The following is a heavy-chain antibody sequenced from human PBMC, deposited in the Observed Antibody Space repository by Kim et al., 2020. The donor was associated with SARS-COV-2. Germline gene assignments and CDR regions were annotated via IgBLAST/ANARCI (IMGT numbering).Heavy chain of an antibody. CDR1: GFTFRDFY. J-gene: IGHJ6*02. CDR3: ARGPGTDIVVLLAATSRGMDV. D-gene: IGHD2-2*01. V-gene: IGHV3-11*01. Sequence: GGSLRLSCAASGFTFRDFYMSWIRQAPGKGLEWISYISSSGTTIYYADSMKGRFTISRDNAKNSLYLQMNSLRAEDTAVYYCARGPGTDIVVLLAATSRGMDVWGQGTTVTVSS. CDR2: ISSSGTTI.